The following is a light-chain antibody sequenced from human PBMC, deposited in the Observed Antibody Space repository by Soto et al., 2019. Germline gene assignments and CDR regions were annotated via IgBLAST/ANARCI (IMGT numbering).Light chain of an antibody. Sequence: QSALTQPPSASGSPGQSVTISCTGTSSDVGGYNYVSWYQQYPGKAPKLMIYDVNRRPSGVPDRFSGSKSGNTASLTVSGXXXXXXXXXYCSSYAASNNVIFGGGTKLTV. J-gene: IGLJ2*01. CDR3: SSYAASNNVI. V-gene: IGLV2-8*01. CDR1: SSDVGGYNY. CDR2: DVN.